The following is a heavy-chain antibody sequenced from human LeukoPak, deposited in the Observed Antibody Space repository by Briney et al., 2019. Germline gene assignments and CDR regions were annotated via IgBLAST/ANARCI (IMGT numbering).Heavy chain of an antibody. CDR2: IYHSGST. J-gene: IGHJ6*02. CDR3: ARDHYGMDV. CDR1: GGSISRGGYS. Sequence: ASEPLSLTCAVSGGSISRGGYSWCWIRQPPGRGLEWIGYIYHSGSTYYNPSLKSRVTISVDRSKNQFSLKLSSVTAADTAVYYCARDHYGMDVWGQGTTVTVSS. V-gene: IGHV4-30-2*01.